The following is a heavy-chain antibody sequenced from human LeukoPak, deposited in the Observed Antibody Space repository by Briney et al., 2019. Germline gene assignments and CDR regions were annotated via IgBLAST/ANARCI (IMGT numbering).Heavy chain of an antibody. CDR2: ISGSGGST. V-gene: IGHV3-23*01. CDR1: GFTFSSYA. CDR3: TKDTNGGSYGAPFDY. D-gene: IGHD1-26*01. Sequence: GGSLRLSCAASGFTFSSYAMSWVRQAPGKGLEWVSAISGSGGSTYYADSVKGRFTISRDNAKNSLYLQMNSLRTEDTALYYCTKDTNGGSYGAPFDYWGQGTLVTVSS. J-gene: IGHJ4*02.